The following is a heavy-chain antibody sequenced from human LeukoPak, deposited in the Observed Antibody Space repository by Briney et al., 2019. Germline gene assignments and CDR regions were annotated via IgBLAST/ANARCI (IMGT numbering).Heavy chain of an antibody. D-gene: IGHD3-10*01. CDR1: GFSVSMKY. CDR3: ARFSGPGMQHYYYYMDV. Sequence: PGGSLRLSCAASGFSVSMKYMTWVRQAPGKGLEWVSVIFSGGTTYYADSVKGRLTVSRDNSKNMMYLQMDSLRAEDAAVYYCARFSGPGMQHYYYYMDVWGTGTTVTVSS. CDR2: IFSGGTT. J-gene: IGHJ6*03. V-gene: IGHV3-53*01.